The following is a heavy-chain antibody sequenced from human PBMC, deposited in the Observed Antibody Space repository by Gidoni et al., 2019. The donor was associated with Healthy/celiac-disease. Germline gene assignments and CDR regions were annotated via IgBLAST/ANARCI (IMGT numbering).Heavy chain of an antibody. J-gene: IGHJ4*02. V-gene: IGHV3-15*01. CDR1: GFTFSNAW. Sequence: EVQLVESGGGLVKPGGSLRLSCAASGFTFSNAWMSWVRQAPGKGLEWVSRIKSKTDGGTTDYAAPVKGRFTISRDDSKNTLYLQMNSLKTEDTAVYYCTTDGLVVVITLDYWGQGTLVTVSS. CDR3: TTDGLVVVITLDY. D-gene: IGHD3-22*01. CDR2: IKSKTDGGTT.